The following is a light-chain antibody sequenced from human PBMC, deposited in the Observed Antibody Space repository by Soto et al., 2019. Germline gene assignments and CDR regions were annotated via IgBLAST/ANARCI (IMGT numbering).Light chain of an antibody. CDR3: QQYNNWPRT. Sequence: EIVMTQSPATLSVSPGERATLSCRASRSVSSNLAWYQQKPGQAPRLLIYGASTRATGIPARFSGSGSGTDFTLTISSLQSEDFAVYYCQQYNNWPRTFGQGTKV. CDR2: GAS. V-gene: IGKV3-15*01. CDR1: RSVSSN. J-gene: IGKJ1*01.